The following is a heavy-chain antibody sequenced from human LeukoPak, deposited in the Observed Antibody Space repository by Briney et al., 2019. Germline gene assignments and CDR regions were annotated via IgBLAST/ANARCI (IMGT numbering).Heavy chain of an antibody. J-gene: IGHJ4*02. CDR1: GGSFSGYY. V-gene: IGHV4-34*12. D-gene: IGHD3-9*01. Sequence: SETLSLTCAVHGGSFSGYYWSWIRQPPGKGLEWFGEIIHSASTNYNPSLKSRVTISVPTSTNQFSMKRSSVTAADTAVYYCARRKRNFDCLTFDYWGQGTLVTVSS. CDR2: IIHSAST. CDR3: ARRKRNFDCLTFDY.